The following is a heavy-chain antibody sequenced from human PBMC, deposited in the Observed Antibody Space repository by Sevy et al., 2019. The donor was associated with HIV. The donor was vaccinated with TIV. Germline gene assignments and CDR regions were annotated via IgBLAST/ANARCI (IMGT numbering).Heavy chain of an antibody. CDR1: GFTFSSYA. CDR2: ISGSGGST. V-gene: IGHV3-23*01. CDR3: AKVLPEGGAFDI. J-gene: IGHJ3*02. D-gene: IGHD3-16*01. Sequence: GGSLRLSCAASGFTFSSYAMSWVRQAPGKGLEWVSAISGSGGSTYYADSVKGRFTISSDNSKNTLYLQMISLGAEDAALCYCAKVLPEGGAFDIWGQGTMVTVSS.